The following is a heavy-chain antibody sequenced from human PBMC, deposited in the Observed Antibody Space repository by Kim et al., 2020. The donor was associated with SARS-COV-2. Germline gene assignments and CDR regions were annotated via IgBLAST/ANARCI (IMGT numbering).Heavy chain of an antibody. CDR3: VRIATQFYYDY. J-gene: IGHJ4*02. CDR2: SRNQANSYTT. V-gene: IGHV3-72*01. D-gene: IGHD2-21*01. Sequence: GGSLRLSCAVSGFTFSDHYVDWVRQAPGQGLEWVGRSRNQANSYTTEYAASVKGRFTISRDGSQNSLYLQMNGLKTEDTAVYYCVRIATQFYYDYCGQGT. CDR1: GFTFSDHY.